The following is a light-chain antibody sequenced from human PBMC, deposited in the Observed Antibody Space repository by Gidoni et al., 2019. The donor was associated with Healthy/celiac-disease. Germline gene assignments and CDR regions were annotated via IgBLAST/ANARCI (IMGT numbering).Light chain of an antibody. V-gene: IGKV1-39*01. J-gene: IGKJ2*01. CDR1: QSISSY. Sequence: DVQMTQSPSSLSESVGDRVTITCRSSQSISSYLNWYQQKPGKAPTILIYAASSLQSGVPSRFSGSGSGTDFTLTISSLQPEDFATYYCQQSYSTPPYTFXQXTKLEIK. CDR3: QQSYSTPPYT. CDR2: AAS.